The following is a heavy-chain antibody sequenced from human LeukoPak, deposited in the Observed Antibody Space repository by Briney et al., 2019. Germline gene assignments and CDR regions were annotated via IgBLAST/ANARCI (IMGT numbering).Heavy chain of an antibody. Sequence: SETLSLTCAVYGGSFSDYYWSWIRQPPGKGLEGIGKINHSGSTNYNPSLKSRVTISVDTSKNQFSLKLSSVTAADTAVYYCARAFSSARSFLVYCGQRTLGTVSS. CDR3: ARAFSSARSFLVY. J-gene: IGHJ4*02. CDR1: GGSFSDYY. V-gene: IGHV4-34*01. D-gene: IGHD6-6*01. CDR2: INHSGST.